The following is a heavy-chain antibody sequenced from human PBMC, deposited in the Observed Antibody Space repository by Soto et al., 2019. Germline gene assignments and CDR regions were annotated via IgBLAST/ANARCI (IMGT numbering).Heavy chain of an antibody. CDR3: ARTNNNYDFWSASRGWFDP. CDR1: GGTFSSYA. V-gene: IGHV1-69*04. D-gene: IGHD3-3*01. CDR2: IIPIGGTA. Sequence: SVKASGKASGGTFSSYAISWVRQAPGQGLEWMGIIIPIGGTASYAQKFQGRVTMTTDTSTSTVYMELSSLRSEDTAVYYCARTNNNYDFWSASRGWFDPWGQGTLLTVSS. J-gene: IGHJ5*02.